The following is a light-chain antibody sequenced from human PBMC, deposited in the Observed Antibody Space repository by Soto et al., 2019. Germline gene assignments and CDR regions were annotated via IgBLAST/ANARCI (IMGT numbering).Light chain of an antibody. CDR1: QDSTKY. V-gene: IGKV1-9*01. J-gene: IGKJ4*01. Sequence: IQLTQSPSSLSASVGDRVTITYRASQDSTKYLAWYQQKPGKAPNLLIYDASTLHSGVPSRFSGSGSGTDFTLTVSGLQTEDFATYYCQQLSSYPSTFGGGTKVEIK. CDR2: DAS. CDR3: QQLSSYPST.